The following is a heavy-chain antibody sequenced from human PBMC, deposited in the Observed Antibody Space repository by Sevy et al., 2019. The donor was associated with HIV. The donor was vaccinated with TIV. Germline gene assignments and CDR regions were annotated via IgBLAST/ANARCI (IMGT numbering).Heavy chain of an antibody. CDR1: GGSISSHY. CDR2: IFASGST. J-gene: IGHJ4*02. Sequence: SETLSLTCTVSGGSISSHYWSWIRQPAGKGLEWIGRIFASGSTNYNPSLKSRVSMSIDTSKKQFSLKRTSVTAADTAVYYCARVHGDYTYFDYWGQGTLVTVSS. CDR3: ARVHGDYTYFDY. V-gene: IGHV4-4*07. D-gene: IGHD4-17*01.